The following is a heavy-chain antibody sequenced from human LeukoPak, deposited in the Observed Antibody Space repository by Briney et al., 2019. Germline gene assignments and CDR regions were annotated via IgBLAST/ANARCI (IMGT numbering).Heavy chain of an antibody. CDR1: GYSFTSYW. J-gene: IGHJ6*03. CDR3: ARQANCSSTSCYTIQTPGTYYYMDV. CDR2: IYPGDSDT. V-gene: IGHV5-51*01. D-gene: IGHD2-2*01. Sequence: GESLKISCKGSGYSFTSYWIGWVRQMPGKGLEWMGIIYPGDSDTRYSPSFQGQVTISADKSISTAYLQWSSLKASDTAMYYCARQANCSSTSCYTIQTPGTYYYMDVWGKGTTVTVSS.